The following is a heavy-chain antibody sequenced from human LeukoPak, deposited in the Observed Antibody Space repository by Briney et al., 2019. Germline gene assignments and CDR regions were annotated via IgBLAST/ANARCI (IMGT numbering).Heavy chain of an antibody. V-gene: IGHV3-15*01. D-gene: IGHD3-22*01. J-gene: IGHJ4*02. CDR3: TLPGDSSGYPFDY. CDR1: GFTFSNAW. Sequence: GGSLRLSCAASGFTFSNAWMSWVRQAPGKGLEWVGRIKSKTDGGTTDYAAPVKGRFTISRDDSKNTAYLQMNSLKTEDTAVYYCTLPGDSSGYPFDYWGQGTLVTVSS. CDR2: IKSKTDGGTT.